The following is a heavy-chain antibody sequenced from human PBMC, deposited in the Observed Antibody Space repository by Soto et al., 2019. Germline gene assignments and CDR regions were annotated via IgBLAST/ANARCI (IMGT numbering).Heavy chain of an antibody. Sequence: GASVKVSCKASGYTFTGYYMHWVRQAPGQGLEWMGWINPNSGGTNYAQKFQGWVTMTRDTSISTAYMELSRLRSDDTAAYYCAGGQMETPNWFDPWGQGTLVTVSS. D-gene: IGHD1-1*01. CDR1: GYTFTGYY. J-gene: IGHJ5*02. CDR3: AGGQMETPNWFDP. V-gene: IGHV1-2*04. CDR2: INPNSGGT.